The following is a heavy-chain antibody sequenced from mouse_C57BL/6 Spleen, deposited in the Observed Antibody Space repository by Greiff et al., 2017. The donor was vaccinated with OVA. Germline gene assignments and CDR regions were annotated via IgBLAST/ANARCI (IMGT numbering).Heavy chain of an antibody. J-gene: IGHJ2*01. D-gene: IGHD2-13*01. CDR3: ARRGDYFDY. CDR1: GFTFSDYY. V-gene: IGHV5-12*01. Sequence: DVKLVESGGGLVQPGGTLKLSCAASGFTFSDYYMYWVRQTPEKRLEWVAYISNGGGSTYYPDTVKGRFTISRDNAKNTLYLQMCRLKSEDTAMYYCARRGDYFDYWGQGTTLTVSS. CDR2: ISNGGGST.